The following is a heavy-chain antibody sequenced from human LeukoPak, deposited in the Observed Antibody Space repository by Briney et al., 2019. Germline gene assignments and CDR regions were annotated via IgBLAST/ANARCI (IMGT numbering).Heavy chain of an antibody. J-gene: IGHJ4*02. Sequence: PSETLSLTCTVSGYSISSGYYWGWIRQPPGKGLEWIGSIYHSGSTYYNPSLKRPVTISVDTSKNQFSLKLSSGTAADTAVYYCASGGYYYDSSGYSGWGQGTLVTVSS. V-gene: IGHV4-38-2*02. CDR3: ASGGYYYDSSGYSG. CDR1: GYSISSGYY. CDR2: IYHSGST. D-gene: IGHD3-22*01.